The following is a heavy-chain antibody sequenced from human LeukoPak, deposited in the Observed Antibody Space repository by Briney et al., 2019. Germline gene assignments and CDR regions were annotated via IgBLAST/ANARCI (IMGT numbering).Heavy chain of an antibody. V-gene: IGHV3-30*07. CDR3: ARDQGGYYSS. CDR1: GFTFNIYA. J-gene: IGHJ5*02. D-gene: IGHD3-22*01. Sequence: GGSLRLSCAASGFTFNIYAMHWVRQAPGKGLEWVAVTSYDGGIKYYADFVKGRFTISRDNSKNSLYLQMNSLRAEDTAVYYCARDQGGYYSSWGQGTLVTVSS. CDR2: TSYDGGIK.